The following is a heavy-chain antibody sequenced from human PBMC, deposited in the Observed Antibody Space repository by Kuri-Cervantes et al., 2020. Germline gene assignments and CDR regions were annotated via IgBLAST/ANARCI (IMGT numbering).Heavy chain of an antibody. CDR2: ISWNSGSI. CDR1: GFTFDDYA. J-gene: IGHJ3*02. Sequence: SLKISCAASGFTFDDYAMHWVRQAPGKGLEWVSGISWNSGSIGYADSVKGRFTISRDNAKNSLYLQMNSLRAEDTAVYYCASSSVPGDAFDIWGRGTMVTVSS. V-gene: IGHV3-9*01. CDR3: ASSSVPGDAFDI. D-gene: IGHD5/OR15-5a*01.